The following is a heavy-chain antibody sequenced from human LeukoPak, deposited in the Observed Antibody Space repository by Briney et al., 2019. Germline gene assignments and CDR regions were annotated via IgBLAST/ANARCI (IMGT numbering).Heavy chain of an antibody. CDR1: GYTFTSYD. CDR2: MNPNSGNT. J-gene: IGHJ4*02. Sequence: ASVKVSCKASGYTFTSYDINWVRQATGQGLEWMGWMNPNSGNTGYAQKFQGRVTMTRNTSISTAYMELSSLRSEDTAVYYCAIYYYDSSGYYYGGDYFDYWGQGTLVFVSS. V-gene: IGHV1-8*01. D-gene: IGHD3-22*01. CDR3: AIYYYDSSGYYYGGDYFDY.